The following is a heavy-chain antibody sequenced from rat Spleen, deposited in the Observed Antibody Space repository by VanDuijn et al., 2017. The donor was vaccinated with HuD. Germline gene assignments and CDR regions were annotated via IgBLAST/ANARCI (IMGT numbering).Heavy chain of an antibody. CDR1: GFTFSNYD. J-gene: IGHJ3*01. CDR3: ARHGPTYRDSYAHVDWFAY. V-gene: IGHV5-25*01. Sequence: EVQLVESGGGLVQPGRSLKLSCAASGFTFSNYDMAWVRQAPTKGLEWIASISTGGGNTYYRDSVKGRFTISRDNAKSTLYLQMDSLRSEDTATYYCARHGPTYRDSYAHVDWFAYWGQGTLVTVSS. CDR2: ISTGGGNT. D-gene: IGHD1-12*01.